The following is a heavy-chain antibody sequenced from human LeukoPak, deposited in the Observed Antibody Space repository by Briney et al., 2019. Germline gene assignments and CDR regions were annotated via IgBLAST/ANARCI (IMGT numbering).Heavy chain of an antibody. V-gene: IGHV3-64D*09. J-gene: IGHJ4*02. D-gene: IGHD4-17*01. CDR1: GFTFRSHA. CDR3: VKDHYGDCVGGYFGY. CDR2: ISDNGSTT. Sequence: AGGSLRLSCSASGFTFRSHAMHWVRQAPGKGLEYVSVISDNGSTTYYADSVKGRFTISRDNSKNTLYLQMSSLRAEDTAVYYCVKDHYGDCVGGYFGYWGQGTLVTVSS.